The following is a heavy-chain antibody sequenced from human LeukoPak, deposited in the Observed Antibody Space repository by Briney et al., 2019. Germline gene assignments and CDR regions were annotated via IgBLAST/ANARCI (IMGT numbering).Heavy chain of an antibody. CDR3: ARDLRAPTWYFDL. D-gene: IGHD4/OR15-4a*01. J-gene: IGHJ2*01. CDR1: GLTVTNAW. CDR2: IDTTSATI. Sequence: GGSLRLSCAASGLTVTNAWMNWVRQAPGKGLEWISYIDTTSATIYYADSVKGRFSISRDNAKNSLYLQMNSLRAEDTAIYYCARDLRAPTWYFDLWGRGTLVTVSS. V-gene: IGHV3-48*01.